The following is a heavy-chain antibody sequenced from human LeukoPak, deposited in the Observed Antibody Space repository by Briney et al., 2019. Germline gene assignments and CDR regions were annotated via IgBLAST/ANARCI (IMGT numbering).Heavy chain of an antibody. Sequence: KSSETLSLTCTVSGVSISSYFWSWIRQPPGKGLEWIGYVYYNGITNYNPSLKSRVSISLDTSKNQFSLNLNSVTAADTAVYYCASQLGGTTFHWGQGTLVTVSS. V-gene: IGHV4-59*01. D-gene: IGHD1-1*01. CDR1: GVSISSYF. J-gene: IGHJ4*02. CDR2: VYYNGIT. CDR3: ASQLGGTTFH.